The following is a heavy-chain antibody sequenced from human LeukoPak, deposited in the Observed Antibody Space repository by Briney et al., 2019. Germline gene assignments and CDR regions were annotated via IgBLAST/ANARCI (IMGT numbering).Heavy chain of an antibody. J-gene: IGHJ5*02. CDR1: GGSISSSSYY. D-gene: IGHD2-21*01. V-gene: IGHV4-39*01. CDR3: ARLLGSHINYFDP. CDR2: IYYSGST. Sequence: SETLSLTCTVSGGSISSSSYYWGWIRQPPGKGLEWIGSIYYSGSTYYNPSLKSRVTIPVDTSKNQFSLKLSSVTAADTAVYYCARLLGSHINYFDPWGQGALVTVSS.